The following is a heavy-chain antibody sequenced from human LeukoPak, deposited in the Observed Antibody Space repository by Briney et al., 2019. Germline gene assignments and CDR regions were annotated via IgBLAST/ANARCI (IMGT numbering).Heavy chain of an antibody. CDR2: INLDGNEV. V-gene: IGHV3-7*01. J-gene: IGHJ4*01. D-gene: IGHD3-16*01. Sequence: PGGSLRLSCAASGFAFNTYWMTWVRQAPGKGLEWVANINLDGNEVHYVASLKDRFTISRDNARNSLYLKMSSLRAEDTAVYYCASGRHDFVHWGHGTLVTVSS. CDR3: ASGRHDFVH. CDR1: GFAFNTYW.